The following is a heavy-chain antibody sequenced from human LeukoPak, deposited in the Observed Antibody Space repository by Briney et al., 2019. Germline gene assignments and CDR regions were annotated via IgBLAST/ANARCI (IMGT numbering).Heavy chain of an antibody. D-gene: IGHD7-27*01. V-gene: IGHV3-74*01. Sequence: GGSLRLSCAASGFTFSSYWMHWVRQTPGKGLVWVSRINTDGSTTTYADSVRGRFTISRDNAKNTLYLQMNSLGAEDTAVYFCTKDLTGAWDYWGQGTLVTVSS. CDR3: TKDLTGAWDY. CDR2: INTDGSTT. CDR1: GFTFSSYW. J-gene: IGHJ4*02.